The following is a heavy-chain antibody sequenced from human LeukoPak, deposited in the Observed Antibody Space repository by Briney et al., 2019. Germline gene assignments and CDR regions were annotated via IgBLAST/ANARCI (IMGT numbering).Heavy chain of an antibody. V-gene: IGHV1-2*02. J-gene: IGHJ4*02. CDR1: GYTFTDYW. CDR3: ARDPGYLQPDL. Sequence: GDSVKVSCKASGYTFTDYWLHWVRQAPGQGLEYMGCMYPKSGITGYVRKFQGRVTLTSDTSISTAYMELSSLKSDDTAMYYCARDPGYLQPDLWGQGTLVTVPS. D-gene: IGHD2-15*01. CDR2: MYPKSGIT.